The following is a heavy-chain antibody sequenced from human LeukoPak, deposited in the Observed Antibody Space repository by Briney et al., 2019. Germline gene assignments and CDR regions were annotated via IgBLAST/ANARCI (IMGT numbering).Heavy chain of an antibody. CDR3: AREMATSCFDY. Sequence: SFSSYWMTWVRQSPGKGLEWIGSIYHSGSTYYNPSLESRVTISVDTSKNQFSLKLSSVTAADTAVYYCAREMATSCFDYWGQGTLVTVSS. D-gene: IGHD5-24*01. CDR1: SFSSYW. V-gene: IGHV4-39*07. J-gene: IGHJ4*02. CDR2: IYHSGST.